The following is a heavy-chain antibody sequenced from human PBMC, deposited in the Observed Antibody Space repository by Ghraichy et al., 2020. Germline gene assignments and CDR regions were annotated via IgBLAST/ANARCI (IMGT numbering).Heavy chain of an antibody. D-gene: IGHD4-11*01. CDR3: ARPGNDYSNYGY. Sequence: ASVKVSCKASGYTFTSYDINWVRQATGQGLEWMGWMNPNSGNTGYAQKFQGRVTMTRNTSISTAYMELSSLRSEDTAVYYCARPGNDYSNYGYWGQGTLVTVSS. CDR1: GYTFTSYD. CDR2: MNPNSGNT. J-gene: IGHJ4*02. V-gene: IGHV1-8*01.